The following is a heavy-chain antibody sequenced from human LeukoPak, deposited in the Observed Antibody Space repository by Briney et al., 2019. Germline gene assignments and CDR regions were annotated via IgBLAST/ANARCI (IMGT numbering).Heavy chain of an antibody. V-gene: IGHV3-30*18. CDR1: DFSFSNYG. CDR3: AKDLGYSGYDPLDH. CDR2: ILYDGNNK. Sequence: GGSLRLSCAASDFSFSNYGMHWVRQAPGKGLEWVAVILYDGNNKHYAESVKGRFTISRDNSNNMLYLQMNSLRPEDTAVYYCAKDLGYSGYDPLDHWGQGTLVTVSS. J-gene: IGHJ4*02. D-gene: IGHD5-12*01.